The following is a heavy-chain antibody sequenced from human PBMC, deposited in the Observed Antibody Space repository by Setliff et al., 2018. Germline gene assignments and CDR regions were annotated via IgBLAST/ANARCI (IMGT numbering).Heavy chain of an antibody. D-gene: IGHD6-13*01. CDR2: VNPGGGSS. V-gene: IGHV1-46*01. CDR1: GYTFTSYY. Sequence: ASVKVSCKASGYTFTSYYMHWVRQAPGQGLEWMGMVNPGGGSSTSTQRFQGRVTMTRDTSTDTAYMELNSLTSNDTAVYYCARAGLAAAGRKGVFDHWGQGTLVTVSS. J-gene: IGHJ4*02. CDR3: ARAGLAAAGRKGVFDH.